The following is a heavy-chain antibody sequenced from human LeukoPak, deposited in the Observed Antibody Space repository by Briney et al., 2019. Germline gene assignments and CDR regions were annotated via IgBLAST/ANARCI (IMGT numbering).Heavy chain of an antibody. J-gene: IGHJ6*03. CDR2: INPNSGGT. V-gene: IGHV1-2*02. D-gene: IGHD3-22*01. CDR1: GYTFTGYY. Sequence: ASVKVSCKASGYTFTGYYMHWVRQAPGQGLEWMGWINPNSGGTNYAQKFQGRVTMTRDTSISTAYMELSRLRSDDTAVYYCARANYYDSSGDYSYYYYYMDVWGKGTTVTVSS. CDR3: ARANYYDSSGDYSYYYYYMDV.